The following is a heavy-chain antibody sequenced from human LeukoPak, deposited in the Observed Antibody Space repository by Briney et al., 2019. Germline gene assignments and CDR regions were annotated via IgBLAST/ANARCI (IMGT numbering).Heavy chain of an antibody. V-gene: IGHV3-7*01. Sequence: GGSLRLSCAASGFTFSGFWMSWVRQTPGKGLEWVANIKQDGSEKYYVDSVKGRFTISRDNAKNTLYLQMNSLRVGDTAVYYCARAGGPPTAMGFDPWGQGSLVSVST. CDR1: GFTFSGFW. D-gene: IGHD2-2*01. CDR3: ARAGGPPTAMGFDP. J-gene: IGHJ5*02. CDR2: IKQDGSEK.